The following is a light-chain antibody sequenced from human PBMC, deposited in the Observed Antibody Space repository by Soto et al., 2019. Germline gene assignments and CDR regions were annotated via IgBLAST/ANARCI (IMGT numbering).Light chain of an antibody. J-gene: IGKJ1*01. Sequence: QMTQSPSSLSASVGDRVTISCQASQDVGNYLNWYQHKPGKAPRLLIFDASNLGTGIPSRFSGSGSGTDFTLTISSLQPEDIAAYYCQQYENLPVFGPGTKVDIK. CDR2: DAS. CDR1: QDVGNY. CDR3: QQYENLPV. V-gene: IGKV1-33*01.